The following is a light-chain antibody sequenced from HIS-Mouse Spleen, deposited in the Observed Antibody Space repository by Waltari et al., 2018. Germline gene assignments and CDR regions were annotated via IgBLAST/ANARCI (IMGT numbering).Light chain of an antibody. CDR2: EVS. CDR3: SSYTSSSTPYV. CDR1: SSDGGCYNY. Sequence: QSALPQPASVSGSPGQSITLSCTGTSSDGGCYNYASLYQHHPGKAPKLMIYEVSNRPSGVSNRFSGSKSGNTASLTLSGLQAEDEADYYCSSYTSSSTPYVFGTGTKVTVL. V-gene: IGLV2-14*01. J-gene: IGLJ1*01.